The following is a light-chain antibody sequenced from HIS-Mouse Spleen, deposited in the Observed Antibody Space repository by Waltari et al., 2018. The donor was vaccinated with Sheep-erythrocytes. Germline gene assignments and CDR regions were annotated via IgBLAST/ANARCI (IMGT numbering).Light chain of an antibody. CDR3: QQSYSTPRT. CDR2: AAT. CDR1: QSISSY. J-gene: IGKJ1*01. V-gene: IGKV1-39*01. Sequence: DIQMTQSPSSLSASVGDRVTITCRASQSISSYLNWYQQKPRKAPKLLIYAATSLQSGVPSRFSCSGSATDFTLTSSRLQPEDFATYYCQQSYSTPRTFGQGTKVEIK.